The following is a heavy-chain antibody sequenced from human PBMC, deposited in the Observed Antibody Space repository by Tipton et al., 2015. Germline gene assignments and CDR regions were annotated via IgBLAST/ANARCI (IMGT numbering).Heavy chain of an antibody. CDR2: IIPIFGAA. V-gene: IGHV1-69*01. CDR3: ARDGARRNYYPPGWFDP. J-gene: IGHJ5*02. D-gene: IGHD1-26*01. Sequence: VQSGAEVKKPGSAVTVSCKASGGTFSKYDISWVRQTPGQGLEWMGGIIPIFGAANYAQKFQGRVTITADESTSTVYMQLNSLASEDTAVYYCARDGARRNYYPPGWFDPWGQGTLVIVSS. CDR1: GGTFSKYD.